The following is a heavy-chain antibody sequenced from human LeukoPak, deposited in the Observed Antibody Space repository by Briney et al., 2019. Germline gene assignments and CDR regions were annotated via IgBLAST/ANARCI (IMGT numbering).Heavy chain of an antibody. CDR3: AYGTGWFFNY. V-gene: IGHV3-74*01. CDR2: INSDGRST. Sequence: AGGSLRLSCAACGFTFSSSLMHWVRQGPGKGPVWVSLINSDGRSTNYADSVKGRFTISRDNAKNTLYLHINSLRAEDTAVYYCAYGTGWFFNYWGQGTLVTVSS. J-gene: IGHJ4*02. CDR1: GFTFSSSL. D-gene: IGHD6-19*01.